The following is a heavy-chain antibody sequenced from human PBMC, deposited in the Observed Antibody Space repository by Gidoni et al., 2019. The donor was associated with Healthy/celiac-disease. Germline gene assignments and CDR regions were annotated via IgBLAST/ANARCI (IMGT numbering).Heavy chain of an antibody. D-gene: IGHD6-19*01. CDR1: GFTFSNAW. Sequence: EVQLVESGGGLVKSGGSLRLSCAASGFTFSNAWMSWVRQAPGKGLEVVGRIKSKTDGGTTDYAAPVKGRFTISRDDSKNTLYLQMNSLKTEDTAVYYCTTAEQWLETDYWGQGTLVTVSS. CDR3: TTAEQWLETDY. V-gene: IGHV3-15*01. J-gene: IGHJ4*02. CDR2: IKSKTDGGTT.